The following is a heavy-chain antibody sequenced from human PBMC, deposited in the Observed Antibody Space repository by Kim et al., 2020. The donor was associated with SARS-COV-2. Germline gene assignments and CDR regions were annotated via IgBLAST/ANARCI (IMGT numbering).Heavy chain of an antibody. CDR3: ARVAEGNIKWLLYKRYYYYGMDV. J-gene: IGHJ6*02. Sequence: GGSLRLSCAASGFTFSSYWMSWVRQAPGKGLEWVANIKQDGSEKYYVDSVKGRFTISRDNAKNSLYLQMNSLRAEDTAVYYCARVAEGNIKWLLYKRYYYYGMDVWGQGTTVTVSS. D-gene: IGHD3-3*01. V-gene: IGHV3-7*01. CDR2: IKQDGSEK. CDR1: GFTFSSYW.